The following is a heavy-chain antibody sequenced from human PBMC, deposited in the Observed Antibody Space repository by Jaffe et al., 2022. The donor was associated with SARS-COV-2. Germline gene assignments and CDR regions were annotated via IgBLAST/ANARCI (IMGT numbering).Heavy chain of an antibody. J-gene: IGHJ3*02. CDR2: ITGDGSNT. V-gene: IGHV3-74*01. Sequence: EMQLVESGGGLDQPGGSLRLSCAASGFTFSNYWMHWVRQAPGKGLVWVSRITGDGSNTAYADSVKGRFTISRDNAKDTLYLQMNSLRAEDTAVYYCARTFLSRDAFDIWGQGTMVTVSS. CDR1: GFTFSNYW. CDR3: ARTFLSRDAFDI.